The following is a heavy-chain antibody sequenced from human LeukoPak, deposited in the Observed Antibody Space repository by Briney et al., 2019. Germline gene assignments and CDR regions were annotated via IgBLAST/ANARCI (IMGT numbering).Heavy chain of an antibody. CDR3: ARDGYSGYDLEGDY. Sequence: GGSLRLSCAASGFTFSSYNMNWVRQAPGKGLEWVSSISSYSTYIYYADSVKGRFTISRDNAKNSLYLQMNSLRDEDTAVYYCARDGYSGYDLEGDYWGQGTLVTVSS. CDR2: ISSYSTYI. CDR1: GFTFSSYN. D-gene: IGHD5-12*01. V-gene: IGHV3-21*01. J-gene: IGHJ4*02.